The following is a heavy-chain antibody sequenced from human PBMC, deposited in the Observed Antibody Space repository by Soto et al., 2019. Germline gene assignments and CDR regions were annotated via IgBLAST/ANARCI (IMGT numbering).Heavy chain of an antibody. V-gene: IGHV5-51*01. Sequence: EPRTSYRWGSEYPFTTCWVARVRQEPGKGLEWVGSIYPGDSDSRYNPSVQGQVTISADRSISTAYLQWNSLKASDTAMYFCARHKGYCSSTSCYGMDVWGQGTTVTVSS. J-gene: IGHJ6*02. CDR3: ARHKGYCSSTSCYGMDV. D-gene: IGHD2-15*01. CDR2: IYPGDSDS. CDR1: EYPFTTCW.